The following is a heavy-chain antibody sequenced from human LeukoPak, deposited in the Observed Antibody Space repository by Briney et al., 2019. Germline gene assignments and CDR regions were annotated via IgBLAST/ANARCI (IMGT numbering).Heavy chain of an antibody. CDR2: IVVGRGNT. Sequence: SVKASCKASGFTFTSSAVQWVRQARGQRLEWIGWIVVGRGNTNYAQNFQERVTLTRDMSTGTAYMELGSLRSEDTAVYYCAATSVGASINDAFDIWGQGTMVTVSS. D-gene: IGHD1-26*01. CDR3: AATSVGASINDAFDI. J-gene: IGHJ3*02. CDR1: GFTFTSSA. V-gene: IGHV1-58*01.